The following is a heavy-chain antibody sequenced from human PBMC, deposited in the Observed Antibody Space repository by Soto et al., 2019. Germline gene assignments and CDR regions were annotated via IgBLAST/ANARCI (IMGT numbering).Heavy chain of an antibody. D-gene: IGHD1-1*01. CDR2: ISAYNGNT. Sequence: QVQLVQFGAEVKKPGASVKVSCKASGYTFTSCGISWVRQACGQGIEWMGWISAYNGNTKYAQKLQGRVTMTTDTSTSTAYMELRSLRSDDTAVYYCARDEAYKWNDGGWFDPWGQGTLVTVSS. CDR1: GYTFTSCG. V-gene: IGHV1-18*01. CDR3: ARDEAYKWNDGGWFDP. J-gene: IGHJ5*02.